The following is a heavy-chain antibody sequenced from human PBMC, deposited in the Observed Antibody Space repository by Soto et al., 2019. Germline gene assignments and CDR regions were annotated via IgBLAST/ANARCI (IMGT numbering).Heavy chain of an antibody. CDR1: GGSISNYY. J-gene: IGHJ4*02. V-gene: IGHV4-59*01. CDR2: IYYNGIT. Sequence: SETLSLTCAVSGGSISNYYWSWIRQPPGNELEWIAYIYYNGITNYNPSLKSRVTISVDTSKNQFSLTLTSVTAADTAVYYCARGRRYYYDNTGPFYFEHWGQGTLVTVSS. D-gene: IGHD3-22*01. CDR3: ARGRRYYYDNTGPFYFEH.